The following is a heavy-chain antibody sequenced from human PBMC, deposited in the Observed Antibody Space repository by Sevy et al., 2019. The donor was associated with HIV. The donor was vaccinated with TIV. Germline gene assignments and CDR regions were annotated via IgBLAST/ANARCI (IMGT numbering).Heavy chain of an antibody. J-gene: IGHJ4*02. V-gene: IGHV3-53*01. CDR2: IYSGGDT. Sequence: GGSLRLSCAASGFSVSINYMSWVRQAPGKGLEFVSVIYSGGDTYYADSAKGRFIISRDNSKNTLYLQMNSLGAEDTAVYYCGRGAGYSTGWAPRYYFDYGGQGTLVTVSS. CDR3: GRGAGYSTGWAPRYYFDY. CDR1: GFSVSINY. D-gene: IGHD6-19*01.